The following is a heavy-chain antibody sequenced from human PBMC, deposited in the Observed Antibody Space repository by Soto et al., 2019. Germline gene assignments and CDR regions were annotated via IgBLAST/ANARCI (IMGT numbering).Heavy chain of an antibody. J-gene: IGHJ6*02. CDR2: IIPIFGTA. CDR3: ARSQSRRSYYYGMDV. CDR1: GGTFSSYA. V-gene: IGHV1-69*13. D-gene: IGHD2-2*01. Sequence: GASVKVSCKASGGTFSSYAISWVRQAPGQGLEWMGGIIPIFGTANYAQKFQGRVTITADESTSTAYMELSSLRSEDTAVYYCARSQSRRSYYYGMDVWGQGTTVTVSS.